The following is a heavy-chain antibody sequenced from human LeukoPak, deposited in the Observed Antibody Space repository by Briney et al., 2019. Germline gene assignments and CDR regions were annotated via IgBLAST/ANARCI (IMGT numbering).Heavy chain of an antibody. CDR3: ARQIGAPGFDY. CDR2: IYQSGNT. J-gene: IGHJ4*02. V-gene: IGHV4-39*01. Sequence: GSLRLSCAASGFTVSSNYMSWVRQAPGKGLEWIGSIYQSGNTYYNPSLKSRVTIFVDTAKNQFSLRLNSVTAADTAVYYCARQIGAPGFDYWGQGTLVTVSS. D-gene: IGHD3-10*01. CDR1: GFTVSSNY.